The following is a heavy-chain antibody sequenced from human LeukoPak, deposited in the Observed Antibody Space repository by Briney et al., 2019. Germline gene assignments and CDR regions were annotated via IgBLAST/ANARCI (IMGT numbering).Heavy chain of an antibody. CDR3: AQHRGSYSSGRYVDY. D-gene: IGHD6-19*01. V-gene: IGHV3-23*01. Sequence: GGSLRLSCAASGFTVSSNYMSWVRQAPGKGLEWVSYISGSGDSTYYPDSVKGRVTISRDNSHNTLDQQLSSLRAEDTAVYYCAQHRGSYSSGRYVDYWGQGTVASVP. CDR2: ISGSGDST. CDR1: GFTVSSNY. J-gene: IGHJ4*02.